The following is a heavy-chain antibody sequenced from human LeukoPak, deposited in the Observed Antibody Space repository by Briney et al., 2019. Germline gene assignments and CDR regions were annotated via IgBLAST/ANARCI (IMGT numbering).Heavy chain of an antibody. CDR1: GFTFSSYA. J-gene: IGHJ6*02. V-gene: IGHV3-23*01. CDR2: ISGDGGRT. D-gene: IGHD1-14*01. Sequence: GGSLRLSCAASGFTFSSYAMSWVRQAPGKGLEWVSGISGDGGRTFYADSVKGRLTISRDNSKNTLFLQVNSLRAEDTAVYYCAKAMYPQSNRYYRVEVWGQGTTVTVSS. CDR3: AKAMYPQSNRYYRVEV.